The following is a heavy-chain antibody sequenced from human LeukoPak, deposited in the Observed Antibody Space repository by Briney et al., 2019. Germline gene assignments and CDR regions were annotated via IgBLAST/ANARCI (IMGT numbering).Heavy chain of an antibody. Sequence: ASVKVSCKASGGTFSSYAISWVRQAPGQGLEWMGRIIPIFGTANYAQKFQGRVTITTDESTSTAYMELSSLRSEDTAVYYCARNIGITGTTNLYYFDYWGQGTLVTVSS. CDR2: IIPIFGTA. J-gene: IGHJ4*02. D-gene: IGHD1-7*01. CDR3: ARNIGITGTTNLYYFDY. V-gene: IGHV1-69*05. CDR1: GGTFSSYA.